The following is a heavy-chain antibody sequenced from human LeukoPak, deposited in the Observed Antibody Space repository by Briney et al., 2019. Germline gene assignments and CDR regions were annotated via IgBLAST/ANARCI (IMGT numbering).Heavy chain of an antibody. D-gene: IGHD5-18*01. CDR2: IYYSGST. CDR1: GDSISFYY. V-gene: IGHV4-59*01. Sequence: SETLSLTCTVSGDSISFYYWSWIRQSPGKGLEWIGYIYYSGSTNYNPSLKSRVTISVDTSKNEFSLKLRSVTAADTAVYYCTKGRDTAMGWGQGTLVTVSS. CDR3: TKGRDTAMG. J-gene: IGHJ4*02.